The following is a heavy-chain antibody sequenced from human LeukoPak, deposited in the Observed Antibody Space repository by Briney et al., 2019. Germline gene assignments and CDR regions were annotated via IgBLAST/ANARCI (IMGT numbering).Heavy chain of an antibody. CDR2: ISSSGSTI. Sequence: PGGSLRLSCAASGFTFSSYEMNWVRQAPGKGLEWVSYISSSGSTIYYVDSVKGRFTISRDNAKNSLYLQMNSLRAEDTAVYYCARGGYSYGRYYYYGMDVWGQGTTVTVSS. V-gene: IGHV3-48*03. D-gene: IGHD5-18*01. J-gene: IGHJ6*02. CDR1: GFTFSSYE. CDR3: ARGGYSYGRYYYYGMDV.